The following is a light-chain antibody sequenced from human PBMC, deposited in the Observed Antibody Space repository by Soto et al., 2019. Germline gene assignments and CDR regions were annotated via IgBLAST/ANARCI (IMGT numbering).Light chain of an antibody. CDR1: TGVVGGYNS. CDR2: DVS. J-gene: IGLJ3*02. CDR3: CSYAGTYTWV. V-gene: IGLV2-11*01. Sequence: QSALTQPRSVSGFPGRPVPFSGPGTTGVVGGYNSVSWYQQYPGKAPKLMIYDVSKRPSGVPDRFSGSKSGNAASLTISGLQAEDEADYYCCSYAGTYTWVFGGGTQLTVL.